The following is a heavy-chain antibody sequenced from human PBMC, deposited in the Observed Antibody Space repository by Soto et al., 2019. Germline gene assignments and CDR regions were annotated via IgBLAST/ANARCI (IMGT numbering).Heavy chain of an antibody. CDR1: GGSISSSSYY. Sequence: SQTLSLTCTVSGGSISSSSYYWGWIRQPPGKGLEWIGSIYYSGSTYYNPSLKSRVTISVDTSKNQFSLKLGSVTAADTAVYYCAGGNYDFWSGYYKGGDYWGQGTLVTVSS. D-gene: IGHD3-3*01. CDR2: IYYSGST. V-gene: IGHV4-39*01. J-gene: IGHJ4*02. CDR3: AGGNYDFWSGYYKGGDY.